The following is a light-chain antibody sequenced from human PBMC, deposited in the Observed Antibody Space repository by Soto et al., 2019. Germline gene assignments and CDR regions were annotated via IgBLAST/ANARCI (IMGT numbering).Light chain of an antibody. CDR3: QQLSHSPCT. J-gene: IGKJ2*02. CDR1: YDISSS. Sequence: DIQLTQSPSFLSASVEDRVTISCRASYDISSSLAWYQQEPGKPPKLLIYDSSTLQTGVPSRFTGSGSGRKFALTISSLQFGNFATYFCQQLSHSPCTFGQGTKVYIK. V-gene: IGKV1-9*01. CDR2: DSS.